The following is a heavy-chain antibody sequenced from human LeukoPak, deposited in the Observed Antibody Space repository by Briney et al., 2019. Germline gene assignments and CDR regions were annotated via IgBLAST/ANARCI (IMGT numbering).Heavy chain of an antibody. Sequence: ASVKASCKASGYTFTGYYMHWVRQAPGQGLEWMGRINPNSGGTNYAQKFQGRVTMTRDTSISTAYMELSRLRSDDTAVYYCARDSGSYSSENWFDPWGQGTLVTVSS. CDR3: ARDSGSYSSENWFDP. CDR2: INPNSGGT. V-gene: IGHV1-2*06. CDR1: GYTFTGYY. J-gene: IGHJ5*02. D-gene: IGHD1-26*01.